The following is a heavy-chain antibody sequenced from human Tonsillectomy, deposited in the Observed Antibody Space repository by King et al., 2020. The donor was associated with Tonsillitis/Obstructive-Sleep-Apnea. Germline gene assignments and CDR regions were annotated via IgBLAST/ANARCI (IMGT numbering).Heavy chain of an antibody. D-gene: IGHD7-27*01. Sequence: VQLVESGGGLVKPGGSLRLSCAASGFTFSDYYMSWIRQSPEKGLEWVSYISSSGSTIYYADSVKGRFTISRDNAKNSLYLQMNSLRVEDTAVYYCARVTGDTTDYYYYYMDVWGKGTTVTVSS. V-gene: IGHV3-11*01. CDR3: ARVTGDTTDYYYYYMDV. CDR1: GFTFSDYY. CDR2: ISSSGSTI. J-gene: IGHJ6*03.